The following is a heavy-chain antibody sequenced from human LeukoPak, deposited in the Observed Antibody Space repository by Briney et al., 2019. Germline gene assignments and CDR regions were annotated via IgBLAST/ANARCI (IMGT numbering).Heavy chain of an antibody. CDR1: GGSISRHY. J-gene: IGHJ6*02. CDR3: ARDPTRLYGSGSYYIEGATLRREHYYGMDV. D-gene: IGHD3-10*01. V-gene: IGHV4-59*11. CDR2: VYYSGST. Sequence: SETLSLTCTVSGGSISRHYWSWIRQPPGKGLEWIGYVYYSGSTNYNPSLKSRVTISVDTSKNQFSLKLSSVTAADTAVYYCARDPTRLYGSGSYYIEGATLRREHYYGMDVWGQGTTVTVSS.